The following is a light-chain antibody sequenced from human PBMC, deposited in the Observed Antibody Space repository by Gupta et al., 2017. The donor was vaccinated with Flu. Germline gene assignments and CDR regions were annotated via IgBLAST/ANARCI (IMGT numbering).Light chain of an antibody. CDR3: VIWPNNAYV. CDR2: YYSDTDK. CDR1: RDINVGSDN. V-gene: IGLV5-37*01. J-gene: IGLJ3*02. Sequence: QPVLTQPPSSSPSPPESARPTCTLPRDINVGSDNRYWSQQKPGTPPRYLMYYYSDTDKRQCAGAHSRSGGYSGASANLAILLIQALEAEDESCESCVIWPNNAYVFGGGTKVTVL.